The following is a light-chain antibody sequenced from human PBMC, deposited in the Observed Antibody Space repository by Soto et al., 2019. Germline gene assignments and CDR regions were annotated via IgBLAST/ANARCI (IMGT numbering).Light chain of an antibody. CDR3: QQYSSASVT. Sequence: DIQMTQSPSTLSASVGDRVTITCRASQSISSWLAWYQQKPGKAPKVLIYEAFSLESGVPSRFSGRGSGTEFTLTISSLQPDDFATDYGQQYSSASVTFGQGTKVDIK. J-gene: IGKJ1*01. CDR1: QSISSW. CDR2: EAF. V-gene: IGKV1-5*01.